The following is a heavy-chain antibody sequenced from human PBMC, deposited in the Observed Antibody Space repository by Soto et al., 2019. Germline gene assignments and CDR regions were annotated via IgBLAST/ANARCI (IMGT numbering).Heavy chain of an antibody. V-gene: IGHV3-30*03. CDR2: ISYDDGSNK. D-gene: IGHD3-10*01. Sequence: QVQLVESGGGVVQPGRSLRLSCAASGFTFSSYDMHWVRQAPGKGLEWVAVISYDDGSNKYYADSVKGRFTISRYNSKNTLYMQMSILKGEDTAVYYCVSTVTYWFGSGNYYNELGSPKFDYWGQGTLVTVSS. CDR1: GFTFSSYD. CDR3: VSTVTYWFGSGNYYNELGSPKFDY. J-gene: IGHJ4*02.